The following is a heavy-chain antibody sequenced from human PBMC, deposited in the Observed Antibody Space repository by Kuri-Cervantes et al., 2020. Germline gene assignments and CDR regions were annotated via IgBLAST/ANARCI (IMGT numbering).Heavy chain of an antibody. D-gene: IGHD3-16*01. CDR1: GDSVSSDSAA. J-gene: IGHJ5*02. V-gene: IGHV6-1*01. CDR3: ARGFFPGGAWFDP. Sequence: SETLSLTCAISGDSVSSDSAAWNWIRQSPSRGLEWLGRTYFRSKWYNDYAVSVKSRITINPDTSKNQFSLQLNSVTAADTAVYYCARGFFPGGAWFDPWGQGTLVTVSS. CDR2: TYFRSKWYN.